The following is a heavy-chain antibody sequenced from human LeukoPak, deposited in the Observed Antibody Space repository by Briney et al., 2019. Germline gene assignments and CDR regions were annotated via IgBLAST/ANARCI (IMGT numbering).Heavy chain of an antibody. Sequence: SETLSLTCTVSGGSINSGGYYWNWIRQHPGKGLEWIGYIYNSGSTYYNPSLKSRSTISVDTSKNQFSLKLSSVTAADTAVYYCARGYCTNGVCSSDYFDYWGQGTLVTVSS. CDR3: ARGYCTNGVCSSDYFDY. CDR1: GGSINSGGYY. D-gene: IGHD2-8*01. J-gene: IGHJ4*02. CDR2: IYNSGST. V-gene: IGHV4-31*03.